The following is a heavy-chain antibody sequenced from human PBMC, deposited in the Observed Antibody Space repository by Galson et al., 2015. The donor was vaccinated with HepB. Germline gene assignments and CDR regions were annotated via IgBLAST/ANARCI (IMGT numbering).Heavy chain of an antibody. CDR2: IIPIFGTA. V-gene: IGHV1-69*13. J-gene: IGHJ4*02. Sequence: SVKVSCKASGGTFSSYAISWVRQAPGQGLEWMGGIIPIFGTANYAQKFQGRVTITADESTSTAYMELSSLRSEDTAVYYCARVRNVLRYFDWLLGSLVYWGQGTLVTVSS. CDR3: ARVRNVLRYFDWLLGSLVY. CDR1: GGTFSSYA. D-gene: IGHD3-9*01.